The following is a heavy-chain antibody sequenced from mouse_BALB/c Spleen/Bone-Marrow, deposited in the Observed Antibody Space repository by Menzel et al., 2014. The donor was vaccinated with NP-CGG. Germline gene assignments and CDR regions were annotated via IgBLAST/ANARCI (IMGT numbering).Heavy chain of an antibody. V-gene: IGHV7-3*02. J-gene: IGHJ3*01. CDR3: ARDRRYDLAWFAY. CDR1: GFTFTDYY. CDR2: IRNKANGYTT. D-gene: IGHD2-14*01. Sequence: EVKVEESGGGLVQPGGSLRLSCATSGFTFTDYYMSWVRQPPGKALEWLGFIRNKANGYTTEYSASVKGRFTISRDNSQSILYLQTNTLRAEDSATYYCARDRRYDLAWFAYWGQGTLVTVSA.